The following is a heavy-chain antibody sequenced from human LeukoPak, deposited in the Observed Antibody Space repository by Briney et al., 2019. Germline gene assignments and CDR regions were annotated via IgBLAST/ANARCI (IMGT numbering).Heavy chain of an antibody. CDR2: ISSSGSTI. CDR1: GFTFSSYE. J-gene: IGHJ4*02. Sequence: GGSLRLSCAASGFTFSSYEMNWVRQAPGKGLEWVSYISSSGSTIYYADSVKGRFTISRDNAKNSLYLQMNSLRAEDTAVYYCAREAAYCGGDCYSDYWGQGTLVTVSS. CDR3: AREAAYCGGDCYSDY. V-gene: IGHV3-48*03. D-gene: IGHD2-21*02.